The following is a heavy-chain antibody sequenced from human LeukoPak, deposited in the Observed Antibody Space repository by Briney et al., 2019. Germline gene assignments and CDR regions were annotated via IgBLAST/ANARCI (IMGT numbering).Heavy chain of an antibody. J-gene: IGHJ4*02. CDR3: ARDRAWNYFDY. Sequence: GGSLRLSCAPSGFTFSRHGMHWVRQAPGKGLEWVAIISNDGSRKYYAHSVEGRFTISRDNSKNTLYLQMDSLRAENTAVYYCARDRAWNYFDYWGQGTLVTVSS. V-gene: IGHV3-30*03. CDR2: ISNDGSRK. CDR1: GFTFSRHG. D-gene: IGHD3-3*01.